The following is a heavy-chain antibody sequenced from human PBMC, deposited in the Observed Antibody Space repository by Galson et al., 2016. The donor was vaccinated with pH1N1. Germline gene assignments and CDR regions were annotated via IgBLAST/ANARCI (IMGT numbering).Heavy chain of an antibody. CDR3: ATAGVVVSATGEY. J-gene: IGHJ4*02. Sequence: SVKVSCKASGDTFRDFYIHWVRQAPGQGLEWMGWINIKSGATKYAQKFQVKVTLNTDTSLNTVYMELSRLTSDDTAVYCCATAGVVVSATGEYWGQGTLVTVSS. CDR2: INIKSGAT. V-gene: IGHV1-2*02. D-gene: IGHD2-15*01. CDR1: GDTFRDFY.